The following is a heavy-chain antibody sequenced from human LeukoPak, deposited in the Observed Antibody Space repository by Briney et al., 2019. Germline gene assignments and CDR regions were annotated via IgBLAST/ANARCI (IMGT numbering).Heavy chain of an antibody. V-gene: IGHV3-30*04. CDR3: ARGRRDGYNPPFDI. CDR2: ISYDGSNK. Sequence: GGSLRLSCAASGFTFSSYAMHWVRQAPGKGLEWVAVISYDGSNKYYADPVKGRFTISRDNSKNTLYLQMNSLRAEDTAVYYCARGRRDGYNPPFDIWGQGTMVTVSS. CDR1: GFTFSSYA. J-gene: IGHJ3*02. D-gene: IGHD5-24*01.